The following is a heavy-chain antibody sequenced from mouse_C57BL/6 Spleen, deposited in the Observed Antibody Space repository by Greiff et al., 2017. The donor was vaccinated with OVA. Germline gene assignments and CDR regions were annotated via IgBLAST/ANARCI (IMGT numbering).Heavy chain of an antibody. CDR3: ARSNWDGYYLDY. CDR2: IDPSASYT. CDR1: GYTFTSYW. D-gene: IGHD4-1*01. V-gene: IGHV1-59*01. Sequence: QVQLQQPGAELVRPGTSVKLSCKASGYTFTSYWMHWVKQRPGQGLEWIGVIDPSASYTNYNQKFQGKATLPVDTSSSTAYMQRSSLTSEDSSVYYCARSNWDGYYLDYWGQGTTLTVTS. J-gene: IGHJ2*01.